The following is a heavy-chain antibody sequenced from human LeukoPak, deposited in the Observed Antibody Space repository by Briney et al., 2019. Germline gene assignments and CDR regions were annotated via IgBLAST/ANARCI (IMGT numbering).Heavy chain of an antibody. CDR1: GFTFSGYS. J-gene: IGHJ4*02. CDR3: ASRIVGATLLY. CDR2: ISSSSSTI. Sequence: GGSLRLSCAASGFTFSGYSMNWVRQAPGKGLEWVSYISSSSSTIYYADSVKGRFTISRDNAKNSLYLQMNSLRAEDTAVYYCASRIVGATLLYWGQGTLVTVSS. D-gene: IGHD1-26*01. V-gene: IGHV3-48*01.